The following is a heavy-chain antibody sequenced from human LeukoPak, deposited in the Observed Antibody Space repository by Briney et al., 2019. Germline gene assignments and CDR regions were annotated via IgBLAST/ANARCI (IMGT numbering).Heavy chain of an antibody. CDR3: TTYTVTTAY. Sequence: GGSLRLSCATSGFTFSNAWMSWVRQAPGKGLEWVGRIKSKPDGGTTEYAAPVKGRFTISRDDSKNTLYLQVNSLKTEDTAVYYCTTYTVTTAYWGQGTLVTVSS. CDR1: GFTFSNAW. J-gene: IGHJ4*02. CDR2: IKSKPDGGTT. D-gene: IGHD4-17*01. V-gene: IGHV3-15*01.